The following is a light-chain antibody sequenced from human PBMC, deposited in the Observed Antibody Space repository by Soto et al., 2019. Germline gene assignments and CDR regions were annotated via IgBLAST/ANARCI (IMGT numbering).Light chain of an antibody. CDR1: STDVGGHNS. CDR3: SSYTSSSTLV. Sequence: QSALTQPASVSGSPGQSITSSCTGTSTDVGGHNSVAWYQHNPGKAPKLMIYDVTNRPSGVSSRFSGSKSGNTASLSISGLQAEDEADYYCSSYTSSSTLVFGTGTKVTVL. CDR2: DVT. J-gene: IGLJ1*01. V-gene: IGLV2-14*01.